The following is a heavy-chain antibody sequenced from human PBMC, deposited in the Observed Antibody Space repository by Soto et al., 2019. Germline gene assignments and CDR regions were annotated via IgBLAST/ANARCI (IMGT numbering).Heavy chain of an antibody. V-gene: IGHV1-69*02. D-gene: IGHD5-18*01. CDR1: GGTFTDYT. Sequence: HVQLEQSGAEAKMPGSSVKVSCKASGGTFTDYTFSWVRQAPGQGLEWMGRVIPMLGRTNYAQSFQGRITITADKSTSTVYMELSRLRPEDTAVYFCASGESGGYTYGVYIGYWGQGTLVTVSS. CDR2: VIPMLGRT. J-gene: IGHJ4*02. CDR3: ASGESGGYTYGVYIGY.